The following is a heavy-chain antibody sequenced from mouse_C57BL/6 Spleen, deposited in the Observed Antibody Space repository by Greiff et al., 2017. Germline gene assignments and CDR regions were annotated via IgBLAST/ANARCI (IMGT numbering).Heavy chain of an antibody. CDR3: AREGGDYGAMDY. CDR2: IYPGDGDT. CDR1: GYAFSSSW. V-gene: IGHV1-82*01. D-gene: IGHD2-4*01. J-gene: IGHJ4*01. Sequence: VQLKESGPELVKPGASVKISCKASGYAFSSSWMNWVKQRPGKGLEWIGRIYPGDGDTNYNGKFKGKATLTADKSSSTAYMQLSSLTSEDSAVYFCAREGGDYGAMDYWGQGTSVTVSS.